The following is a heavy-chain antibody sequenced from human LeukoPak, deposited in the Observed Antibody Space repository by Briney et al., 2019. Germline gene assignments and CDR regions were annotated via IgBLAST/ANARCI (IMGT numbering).Heavy chain of an antibody. CDR1: GFTFSGFW. V-gene: IGHV3-7*01. CDR2: INQDGTEK. J-gene: IGHJ5*01. D-gene: IGHD3-10*01. CDR3: AKEGAFPIITYDS. Sequence: PGGSLRLSCAASGFTFSGFWMNWVRQAPGKGVEWVANINQDGTEKYFVDSVKGRFTISRDNAKRSVYLQMNSLRAEDTAVYYCAKEGAFPIITYDSWGQGTLVTVSP.